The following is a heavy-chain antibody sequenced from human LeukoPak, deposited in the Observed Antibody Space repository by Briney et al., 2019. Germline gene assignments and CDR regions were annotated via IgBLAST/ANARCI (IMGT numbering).Heavy chain of an antibody. D-gene: IGHD6-13*01. CDR1: GGSISSYY. V-gene: IGHV4-59*01. CDR3: ARAADRGWFDP. Sequence: SETLSLTCTVSGGSISSYYWSWIRQPPGKGLEWIGYIYYSGSTNYNPSLKSRVTISVDTSENQFSLKLSSVTAADTAVYYCARAADRGWFDPWGQGTLVTVSS. J-gene: IGHJ5*02. CDR2: IYYSGST.